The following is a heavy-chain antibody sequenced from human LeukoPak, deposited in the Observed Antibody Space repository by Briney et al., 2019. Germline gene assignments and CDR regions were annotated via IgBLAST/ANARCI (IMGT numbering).Heavy chain of an antibody. J-gene: IGHJ3*02. CDR3: ARDDFWSGLGAFDI. CDR1: GYTFTSYG. D-gene: IGHD3-3*01. CDR2: ISAYNGNT. Sequence: ASVKVSCKASGYTFTSYGISRVRQAPGQGLEWMGWISAYNGNTNYAQKLQGRVTMTTDTSTSTAYMELRSLRSDDTAVYYCARDDFWSGLGAFDIWGQGTMVTVSS. V-gene: IGHV1-18*01.